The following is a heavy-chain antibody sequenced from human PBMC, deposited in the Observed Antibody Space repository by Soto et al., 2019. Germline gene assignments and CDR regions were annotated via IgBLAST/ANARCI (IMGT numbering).Heavy chain of an antibody. CDR1: GYSFTSYW. CDR3: SRHVPLYDIFTGYSMDY. J-gene: IGHJ4*02. Sequence: GESLKISCKGSGYSFTSYWIGWVRQMPGKGLEWMGIIYPGDSDTRYSPSFQGQVTISADKSISTAYLQWSSLKASDTAMYYCSRHVPLYDIFTGYSMDYWGQGTLVTVSX. CDR2: IYPGDSDT. V-gene: IGHV5-51*01. D-gene: IGHD3-9*01.